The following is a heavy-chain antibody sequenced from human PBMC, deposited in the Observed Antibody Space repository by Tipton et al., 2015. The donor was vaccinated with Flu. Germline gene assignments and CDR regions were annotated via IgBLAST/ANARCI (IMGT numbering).Heavy chain of an antibody. CDR2: IAAKTDGGAT. Sequence: SLRLSCAASGFTLNNAWMSWVRQSPGKGLEWLGRIAAKTDGGATQYAAPGKGRFTISREDSGDTLFLQMNRLENDDTAIYYCATSRGSGDPSYYYSGMGVGGQGAAVTVS. D-gene: IGHD6-25*01. CDR3: ATSRGSGDPSYYYSGMGV. J-gene: IGHJ6*02. CDR1: GFTLNNAW. V-gene: IGHV3-15*04.